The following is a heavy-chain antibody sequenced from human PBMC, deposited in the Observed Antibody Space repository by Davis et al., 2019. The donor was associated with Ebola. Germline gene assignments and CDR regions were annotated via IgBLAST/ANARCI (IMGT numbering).Heavy chain of an antibody. V-gene: IGHV3-48*03. CDR2: ISGSGSTT. J-gene: IGHJ5*02. Sequence: GGSLRLSCAASGFTFSSYEMNWVRQAPGKGLEWVSYISGSGSTTYYADSVKGRFAISRDNAKNSLFLQMNSLRAEDTAVYYCAKSGNKPGSNWYSGWFDPWGQGTLVTVSS. CDR1: GFTFSSYE. D-gene: IGHD6-13*01. CDR3: AKSGNKPGSNWYSGWFDP.